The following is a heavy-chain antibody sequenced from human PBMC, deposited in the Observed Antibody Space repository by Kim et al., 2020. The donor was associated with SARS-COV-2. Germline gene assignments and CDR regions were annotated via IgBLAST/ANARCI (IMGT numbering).Heavy chain of an antibody. CDR2: ISNSGST. CDR1: GASISTYH. D-gene: IGHD2-15*01. V-gene: IGHV4-59*08. J-gene: IGHJ2*01. Sequence: SETLSLTCTVSGASISTYHWSWIRQPPGKGLEWIGYISNSGSTHYNPSLRSRVTISVDTSKNQFSLMLTSGTAADTAVYYCARRGWYSDIWGRGTLVTVSS. CDR3: ARRGWYSDI.